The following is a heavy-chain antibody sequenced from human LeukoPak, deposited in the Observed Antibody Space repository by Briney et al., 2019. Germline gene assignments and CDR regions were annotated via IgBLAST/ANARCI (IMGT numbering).Heavy chain of an antibody. CDR2: INYSGKT. Sequence: SETLSLTCIVSGGSISSSSYYWGWIRQPPGKGLEWIGSINYSGKTYHSPPLKSRVTISVNTSKNQFSLKLSSVTAADTAVYYCTRVANGDYFDFWGQGTLVTVSS. CDR1: GGSISSSSYY. V-gene: IGHV4-39*01. J-gene: IGHJ4*02. D-gene: IGHD4-17*01. CDR3: TRVANGDYFDF.